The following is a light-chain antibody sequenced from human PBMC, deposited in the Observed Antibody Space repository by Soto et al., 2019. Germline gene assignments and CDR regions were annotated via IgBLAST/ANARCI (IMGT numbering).Light chain of an antibody. CDR2: EVS. CDR1: SSDVGRYNR. V-gene: IGLV2-18*02. Sequence: QSALTQPPSVSGSPGQSVTISCTGNSSDVGRYNRVSWYQQPPGTAPKLMIYEVSNRPSGVPDRFSGSKSGNTASLTISGLQAEDEADYYCSSYTSSSTLLFGGGTKLTVL. CDR3: SSYTSSSTLL. J-gene: IGLJ2*01.